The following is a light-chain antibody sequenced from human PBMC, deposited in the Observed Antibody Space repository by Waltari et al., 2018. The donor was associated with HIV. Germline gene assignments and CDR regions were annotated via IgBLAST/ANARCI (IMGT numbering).Light chain of an antibody. CDR3: QQANTFPLT. CDR2: GAS. Sequence: DIQMTQSPSSVPASVGDRVTITCRASQDISSWVAWYQQKPGKAPKLLIYGASTLQTGVPSRFTGSGSEKEFTLTIASLQPEDFATYYCQQANTFPLTFGGGTTVEV. V-gene: IGKV1-12*01. J-gene: IGKJ4*01. CDR1: QDISSW.